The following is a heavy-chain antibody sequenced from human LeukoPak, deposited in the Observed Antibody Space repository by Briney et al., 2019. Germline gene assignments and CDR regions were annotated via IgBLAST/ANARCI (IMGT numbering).Heavy chain of an antibody. V-gene: IGHV3-30-3*01. Sequence: PGGSLRLSCAASGFTFSSYAMHWVRQAPGKGLEWVAVISCDGSNKYYADSVKGRFTISRDNSKNTLYLQMNSLRAEDTAVYYCARSYDSSGYPFDYWGQGTLVTVSS. CDR3: ARSYDSSGYPFDY. J-gene: IGHJ4*02. CDR1: GFTFSSYA. CDR2: ISCDGSNK. D-gene: IGHD3-22*01.